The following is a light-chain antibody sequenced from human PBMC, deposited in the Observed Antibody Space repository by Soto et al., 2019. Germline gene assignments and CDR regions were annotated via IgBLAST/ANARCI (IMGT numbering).Light chain of an antibody. Sequence: EIVMTQSPATLSVSPGERATLSCRASQSVSSNLAWYQQKHGQAPRLLIYGASTRATGIPARFSGSGSWTALALTSSNRQSEDFAVDYCQQYNNCPPLTFGGGAKVEIK. J-gene: IGKJ4*01. CDR3: QQYNNCPPLT. CDR2: GAS. CDR1: QSVSSN. V-gene: IGKV3-15*01.